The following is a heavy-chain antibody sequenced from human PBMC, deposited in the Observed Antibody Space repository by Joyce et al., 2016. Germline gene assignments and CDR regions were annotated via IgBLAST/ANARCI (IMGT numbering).Heavy chain of an antibody. D-gene: IGHD2-2*01. Sequence: EVKLVESGGGLVQPGGSLRLSCEASGFTFGTYWRSWVRKAQRKGLEWVANIKQEGIEKYYVGSVKGRFTISRDNAKNSLYLQMNSRRAEDTAVYYCARDVHVVVTAGYYYGMDVWGQGATVTVSS. CDR1: GFTFGTYW. CDR2: IKQEGIEK. J-gene: IGHJ6*02. CDR3: ARDVHVVVTAGYYYGMDV. V-gene: IGHV3-7*01.